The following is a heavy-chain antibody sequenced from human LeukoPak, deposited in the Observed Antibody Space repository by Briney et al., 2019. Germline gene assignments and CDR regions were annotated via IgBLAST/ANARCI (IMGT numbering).Heavy chain of an antibody. D-gene: IGHD3-22*01. V-gene: IGHV4-30-4*01. CDR3: ARSDYYYDSRGYPLFDY. Sequence: SETLSLTCTVSGGSISSDDYQWSWIRQPPGKGLEWIGYIYYSGSTSSNPSLKSRVTISVDTSKNRFSLRLSSVTAADTAVYYCARSDYYYDSRGYPLFDYWGQGILVTVSS. CDR2: IYYSGST. CDR1: GGSISSDDYQ. J-gene: IGHJ4*02.